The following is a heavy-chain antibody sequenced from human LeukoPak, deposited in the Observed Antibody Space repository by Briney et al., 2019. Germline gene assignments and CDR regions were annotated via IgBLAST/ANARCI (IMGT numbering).Heavy chain of an antibody. V-gene: IGHV1-2*02. CDR1: GYTFTGYY. Sequence: GASVKVSCKASGYTFTGYYMHWVRQAPGQGLEWMGWINPNSGGTNYAQKFQGRVTMTRDTSISTAYMELSRLRSDDTAVYYCARGVIYYYYYYYMDVWGKGTTVTVSS. J-gene: IGHJ6*03. D-gene: IGHD2-21*01. CDR3: ARGVIYYYYYYYMDV. CDR2: INPNSGGT.